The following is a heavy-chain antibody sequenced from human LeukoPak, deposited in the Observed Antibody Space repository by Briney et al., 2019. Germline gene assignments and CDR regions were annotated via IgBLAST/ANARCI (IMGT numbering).Heavy chain of an antibody. V-gene: IGHV3-21*01. CDR3: ARDFGYSYGHGYFDY. CDR2: ISSSSSYI. CDR1: GFTFSSYS. Sequence: GGSLRLSCAASGFTFSSYSMNWVRQAPGKGLEWVSSISSSSSYIYYADSVKGRFTISRDNAKNSLYLQMNSLRAEDTAVYYCARDFGYSYGHGYFDYWGQGTLVTVSS. D-gene: IGHD5-18*01. J-gene: IGHJ4*02.